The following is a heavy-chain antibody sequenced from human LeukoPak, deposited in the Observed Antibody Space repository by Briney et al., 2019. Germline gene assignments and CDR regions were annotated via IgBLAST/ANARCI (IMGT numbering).Heavy chain of an antibody. CDR2: IYPTGST. V-gene: IGHV4-38-2*02. Sequence: PSETLSLTCTVSGYSISSGYYWGWIRQPLGKGLEWIGNIYPTGSTYYNPSLKSRVTISVDTSKNQFSLKVSSVSAADTAVYYCARAYSSSWYWNWFDPWGQGTLVTVSS. J-gene: IGHJ5*02. D-gene: IGHD6-13*01. CDR3: ARAYSSSWYWNWFDP. CDR1: GYSISSGYY.